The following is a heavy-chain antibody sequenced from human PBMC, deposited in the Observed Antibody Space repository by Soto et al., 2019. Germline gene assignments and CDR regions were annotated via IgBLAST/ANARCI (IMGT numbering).Heavy chain of an antibody. Sequence: EVAVAQSGGGSVPPGGSLRLSCTTSGFTFRNHYMTWVRQAPGKGLEWVANIRGDGKLKFLADSVKGRFTISRDNAKNSVWLQMNSLRVDDKAVYLCAREVDAASDWGQGSLVTVSS. D-gene: IGHD5-18*01. J-gene: IGHJ1*01. V-gene: IGHV3-7*03. CDR3: AREVDAASD. CDR2: IRGDGKLK. CDR1: GFTFRNHY.